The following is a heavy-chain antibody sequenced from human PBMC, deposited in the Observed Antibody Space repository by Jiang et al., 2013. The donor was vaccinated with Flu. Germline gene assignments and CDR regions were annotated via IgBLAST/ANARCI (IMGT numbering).Heavy chain of an antibody. CDR2: LSWNSGTI. D-gene: IGHD4-17*01. J-gene: IGHJ3*01. Sequence: VQLLESGGGLVQPGRSLRLSCAASGFTFDDYAMHWVRQAPGKGLEWVSGLSWNSGTIVHADSVKGRFTVSRDNAKNSLYLQMNSLRAEDTALHFCTKAGGDGDYSDAFDVWGQGTMVTVSS. CDR1: GFTFDDYA. CDR3: TKAGGDGDYSDAFDV. V-gene: IGHV3-9*01.